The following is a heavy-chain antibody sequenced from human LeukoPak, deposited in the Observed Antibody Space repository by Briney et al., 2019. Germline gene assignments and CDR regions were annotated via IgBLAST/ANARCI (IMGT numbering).Heavy chain of an antibody. V-gene: IGHV3-15*01. CDR1: GFTFSNAW. D-gene: IGHD3-3*01. CDR3: TTDHLWLPGVVISRDGFDL. J-gene: IGHJ3*01. Sequence: PGGSLRLSCAASGFTFSNAWMTWVRQAPGKGLEWVGRIKSNTNGGTADYAAPVKGRFTISRDDSKNTLYLQVNSLKTEDTAVYYCTTDHLWLPGVVISRDGFDLWGQGTMVTVSS. CDR2: IKSNTNGGTA.